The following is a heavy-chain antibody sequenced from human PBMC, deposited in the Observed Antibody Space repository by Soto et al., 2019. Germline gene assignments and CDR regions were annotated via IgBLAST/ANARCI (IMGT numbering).Heavy chain of an antibody. CDR1: GYIFNTYA. V-gene: IGHV1-3*01. J-gene: IGHJ4*02. CDR2: INAGNGNT. D-gene: IGHD3-10*01. Sequence: QVQLVQSGAEVKKPGASVRVSCKASGYIFNTYALHWVRQAPGQRLEWMGWINAGNGNTKYSQNFQGRVTFIRDTSASTAYMELNSLRSEDTAVYYCASPSYCSRNFYRGQGTLVTVSS. CDR3: ASPSYCSRNFY.